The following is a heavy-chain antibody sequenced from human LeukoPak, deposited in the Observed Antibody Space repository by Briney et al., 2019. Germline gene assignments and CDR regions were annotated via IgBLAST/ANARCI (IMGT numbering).Heavy chain of an antibody. CDR3: AKAPDIVAARGAYYFDY. CDR2: ISGSGGST. CDR1: GFTFSSYA. J-gene: IGHJ4*02. D-gene: IGHD5-12*01. Sequence: PGGSLRLSCAASGFTFSSYAMSWVRQAPGKGLEWVSAISGSGGSTHYAVSVKGRFTISRDNSKNTLYLQMHSLKAEDTAVYYCAKAPDIVAARGAYYFDYWGQGTLVTVSS. V-gene: IGHV3-23*01.